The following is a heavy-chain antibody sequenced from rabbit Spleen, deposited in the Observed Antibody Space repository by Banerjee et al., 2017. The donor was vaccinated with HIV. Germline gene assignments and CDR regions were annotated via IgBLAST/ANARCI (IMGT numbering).Heavy chain of an antibody. D-gene: IGHD6-1*01. CDR2: IYAGSSGNT. Sequence: QEQLVESGGGLVQPEGSLTLTCKASGIDFSSYYYMCWVRQAPGKGLEWIACIYAGSSGNTYYASWAKGRFTISKTSSTSVTLQMTSLTAADTATYFCARLPNNYDNGMDLWGPGTLVTVS. CDR1: GIDFSSYYY. CDR3: ARLPNNYDNGMDL. V-gene: IGHV1S45*01. J-gene: IGHJ6*01.